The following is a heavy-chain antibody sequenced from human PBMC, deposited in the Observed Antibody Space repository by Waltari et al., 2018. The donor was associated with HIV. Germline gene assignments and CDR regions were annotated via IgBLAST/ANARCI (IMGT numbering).Heavy chain of an antibody. CDR2: INVGNDNT. CDR1: GITLSTEA. V-gene: IGHV1-3*01. D-gene: IGHD6-19*01. J-gene: IGHJ5*02. CDR3: ASEQYSSDWYDNH. Sequence: QVQLVQSGAEVKKPGASVKVSCTAAGITLSTEAMHWVRQAPGQRLEWMGWINVGNDNTDYSQKFQGRVTITRDKSASTAYMGLSGLRSEETAVYYCASEQYSSDWYDNHWGQGTLVTVSS.